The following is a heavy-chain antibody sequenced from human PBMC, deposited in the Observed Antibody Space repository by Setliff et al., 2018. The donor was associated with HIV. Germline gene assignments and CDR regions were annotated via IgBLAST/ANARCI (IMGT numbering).Heavy chain of an antibody. J-gene: IGHJ4*02. D-gene: IGHD2-8*02. Sequence: GGSLRLSCAASGFTLSNTYMAWVRQAPGKRPEWVSTLYGSGDTYHADSVKGRFTLSRDTSKNTMYLQMNSLRAEGTAVYYCARDYWAGAIDCWGQGTLVTVSS. CDR3: ARDYWAGAIDC. CDR1: GFTLSNTY. V-gene: IGHV3-53*01. CDR2: LYGSGDT.